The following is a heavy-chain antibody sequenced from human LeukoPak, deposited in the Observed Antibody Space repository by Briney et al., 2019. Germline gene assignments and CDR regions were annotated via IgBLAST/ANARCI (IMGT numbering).Heavy chain of an antibody. V-gene: IGHV3-21*01. J-gene: IGHJ4*02. D-gene: IGHD3-22*01. CDR3: AREGYYYDSSGYPF. CDR2: ISSSSSYI. Sequence: GGSLRLSCAASGFTFSSYSMNWVRQAPGKGLEWVSSISSSSSYIYYADSVKGRFAISRDNAKNSLYLQMNSLRAEDTAVYYCAREGYYYDSSGYPFWGQGTLVTVSS. CDR1: GFTFSSYS.